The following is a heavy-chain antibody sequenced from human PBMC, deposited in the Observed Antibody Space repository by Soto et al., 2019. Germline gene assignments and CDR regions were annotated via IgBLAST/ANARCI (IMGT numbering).Heavy chain of an antibody. V-gene: IGHV3-15*07. Sequence: GGSLRLSCAASGFTFSTYNMNWVRQAPGKGLEWVGRIKSIIDDGTTDYVAPVKGRFTISRDDSKTTLYLEMNSLKTEDTAVYYCTTGGPHSSGYPLDYWGQGILVTVSS. D-gene: IGHD3-22*01. CDR3: TTGGPHSSGYPLDY. CDR1: GFTFSTYN. J-gene: IGHJ4*02. CDR2: IKSIIDDGTT.